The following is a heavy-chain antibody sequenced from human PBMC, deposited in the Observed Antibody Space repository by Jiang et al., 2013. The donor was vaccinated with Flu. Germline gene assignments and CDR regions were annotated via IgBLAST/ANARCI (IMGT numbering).Heavy chain of an antibody. CDR1: GYTFSNYG. Sequence: SGAEVKKPGASVNVSCKASGYTFSNYGITWVRQAPGQGLELMGWISVYSGDTNSGQKFPGRVTIITDRSTSTVYMELRNLRSDDTGVYYCARDAAPYCGGGSCYGFFDLWG. CDR2: ISVYSGDT. V-gene: IGHV1-18*04. CDR3: ARDAAPYCGGGSCYGFFDL. J-gene: IGHJ2*01. D-gene: IGHD2-15*01.